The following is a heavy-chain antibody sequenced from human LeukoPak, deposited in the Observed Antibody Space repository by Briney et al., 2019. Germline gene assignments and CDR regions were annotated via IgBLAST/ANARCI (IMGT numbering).Heavy chain of an antibody. D-gene: IGHD1-26*01. CDR3: AKDAWDYFDY. J-gene: IGHJ4*02. V-gene: IGHV3-30*18. Sequence: GGSLRLSCAASGFTFSSYGMHWVRQAPGKGLEWVAVMSYDGSNKYYADSVKGRFTISRDNSKNTLYLQMNSLRAEDTAVYYCAKDAWDYFDYWGQGTLVTVSS. CDR1: GFTFSSYG. CDR2: MSYDGSNK.